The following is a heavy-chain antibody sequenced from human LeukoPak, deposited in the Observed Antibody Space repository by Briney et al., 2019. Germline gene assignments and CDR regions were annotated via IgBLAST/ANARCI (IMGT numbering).Heavy chain of an antibody. CDR2: ISGSGGST. J-gene: IGHJ4*02. Sequence: LPGGSLRLSCAASGFTFSSYAMSWVRQAPGKGLEWVSAISGSGGSTYYADSVKGRFTISRDNSKNTLYLQMNSLRAEDTAVYYCAKHDSSGYYGHFDYWGQGTLVTVSS. CDR3: AKHDSSGYYGHFDY. CDR1: GFTFSSYA. D-gene: IGHD3-22*01. V-gene: IGHV3-23*01.